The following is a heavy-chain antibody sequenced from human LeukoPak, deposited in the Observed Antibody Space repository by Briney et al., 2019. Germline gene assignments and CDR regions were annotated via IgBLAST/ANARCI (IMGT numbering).Heavy chain of an antibody. J-gene: IGHJ5*02. CDR2: IWYDGSKK. D-gene: IGHD1-26*01. CDR1: GFTFSSYG. Sequence: PGGSLRLSCAASGFTFSSYGMHWVRQAPGKGLEWVAVIWYDGSKKYYADSMKGRFTISRDNSKNTLYLQMNSLRAEDTAVYYCARDKAIVGATTNWFDPWGQGTLVTVSS. V-gene: IGHV3-33*01. CDR3: ARDKAIVGATTNWFDP.